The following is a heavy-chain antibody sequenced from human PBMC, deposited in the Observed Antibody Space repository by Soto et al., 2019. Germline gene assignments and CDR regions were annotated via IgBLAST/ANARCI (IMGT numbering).Heavy chain of an antibody. V-gene: IGHV3-23*01. CDR1: GFTFSSYA. J-gene: IGHJ4*02. Sequence: EVQLLESGGGLVQPGGSLRLSCAASGFTFSSYAMSWVRQAPGKGLEWVSSMSGSGGSTYYTDSEKGRFTISRDNSKNTLYLEMNSLRAEDTAVYYCAKGYSSGWRGGYYFDYWGQGTLVTVSS. CDR2: MSGSGGST. CDR3: AKGYSSGWRGGYYFDY. D-gene: IGHD6-19*01.